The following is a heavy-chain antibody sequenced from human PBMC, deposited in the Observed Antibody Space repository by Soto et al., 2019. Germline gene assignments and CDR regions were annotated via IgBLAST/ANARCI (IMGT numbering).Heavy chain of an antibody. D-gene: IGHD2-15*01. CDR3: ARDCIVVVVAALTADYYGMDV. J-gene: IGHJ6*02. V-gene: IGHV3-30-3*01. CDR2: ISYDGSNK. CDR1: GFTFSSYA. Sequence: GGSLRLSCAASGFTFSSYAMHWVXXXXXXXXXXXAVISYDGSNKYYADSVKGRFTISRDNSKNTLYLQMNSLRAEDTAVYYCARDCIVVVVAALTADYYGMDVWGQGTTVTVSS.